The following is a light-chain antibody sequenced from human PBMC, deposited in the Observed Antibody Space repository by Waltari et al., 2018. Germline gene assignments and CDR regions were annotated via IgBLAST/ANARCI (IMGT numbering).Light chain of an antibody. J-gene: IGLJ2*01. CDR1: SSDLGTYND. V-gene: IGLV2-14*03. CDR3: CSYTTTGPVV. CDR2: DVN. Sequence: QSVLTQPASVSGSPGQSITISCTGTSSDLGTYNDVSWYQQHPGRAPKLIIFDVNVRPSLVSNRFSGSKSGNTAFLTISGLQTEDEGHFYCCSYTTTGPVVFGGGTKLTVL.